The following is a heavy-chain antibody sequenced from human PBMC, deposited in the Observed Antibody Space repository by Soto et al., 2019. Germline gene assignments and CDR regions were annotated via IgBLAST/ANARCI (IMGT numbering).Heavy chain of an antibody. CDR3: ARVSSSWYKDYFDY. CDR2: IIPIFGTT. V-gene: IGHV1-69*12. J-gene: IGHJ4*02. D-gene: IGHD6-13*01. Sequence: QVQLVQSGAEVKKPGSSVKVSCKASGGTFSNYAISWVRQAPGQGLEWMGGIIPIFGTTNYAQRFQGRVTIXAXEXSSTADMELSSLRSEEPAVYYCARVSSSWYKDYFDYWGQGTLVTVSS. CDR1: GGTFSNYA.